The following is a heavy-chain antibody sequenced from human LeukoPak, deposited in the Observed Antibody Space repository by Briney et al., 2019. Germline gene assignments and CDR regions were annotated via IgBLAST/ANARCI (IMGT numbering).Heavy chain of an antibody. J-gene: IGHJ6*02. D-gene: IGHD3-16*01. Sequence: PGGSLRLSCAASGFTFDDYAMHWVRQAPGKGLEWVSGISWNSGGIGYADSVKGRFTISRDNAKNSLYLQMNSLRAEDTALYYCAKGSLIMITFGPGYGMDVWGQGTTVTVSS. CDR3: AKGSLIMITFGPGYGMDV. CDR2: ISWNSGGI. CDR1: GFTFDDYA. V-gene: IGHV3-9*01.